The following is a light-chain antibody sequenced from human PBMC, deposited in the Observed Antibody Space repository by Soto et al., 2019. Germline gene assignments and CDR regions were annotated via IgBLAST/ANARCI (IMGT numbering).Light chain of an antibody. CDR1: QSVSSRY. V-gene: IGKV3-20*01. CDR3: QQYGSSPST. CDR2: DVS. Sequence: EIVLTQSPGTLSLSPGESATLSCRASQSVSSRYVAWYQQQPGQAPRLLIYDVSNRATGIPDRFIGSGSGTDFTLTITRLEPEDCALYYCQQYGSSPSTFGQGTKV. J-gene: IGKJ1*01.